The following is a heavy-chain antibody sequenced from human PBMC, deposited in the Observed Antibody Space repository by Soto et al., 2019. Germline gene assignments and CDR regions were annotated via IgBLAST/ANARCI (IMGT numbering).Heavy chain of an antibody. J-gene: IGHJ4*02. Sequence: QFQLVQSGAEVKKPEASVKVSCKASGYTFTSYGISWVRQAPGQGLEWMGWISAYNGNTNYAQKLQGRVTMTTDTSQSTAYMEPRSLRSDDTAVYYRARTPFSGITDYWGQGSLVTVSS. D-gene: IGHD1-26*01. CDR3: ARTPFSGITDY. CDR2: ISAYNGNT. V-gene: IGHV1-18*01. CDR1: GYTFTSYG.